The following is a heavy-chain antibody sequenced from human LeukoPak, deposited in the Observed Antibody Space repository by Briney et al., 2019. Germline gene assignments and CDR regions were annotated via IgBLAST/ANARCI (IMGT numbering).Heavy chain of an antibody. D-gene: IGHD3-3*01. CDR2: INHSGST. V-gene: IGHV4-34*01. J-gene: IGHJ6*02. CDR1: GGSFSGYY. CDR3: ARYDFRSGHNGMDV. Sequence: SETLSLTCAVYGGSFSGYYWSWIRQPPGKGLEWIGEINHSGSTNYNPSLKSRVTISVDTSKNQFSLKLSSVTAADTAVYYCARYDFRSGHNGMDVWGQGTTVTVSS.